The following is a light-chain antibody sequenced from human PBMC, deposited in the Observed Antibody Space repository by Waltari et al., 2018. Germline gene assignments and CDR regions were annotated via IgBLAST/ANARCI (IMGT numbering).Light chain of an antibody. CDR1: TSNIGTNT. Sequence: QSVLTQPPSTSGTPGQRVTISCSGSTSNIGTNTFTWYQLLPGTAPKTVIFANYHRPSGVPARCSASKSGTSASLVISGLQSEDEADYFCATWDDSLSGRVFGGGTKVTVL. V-gene: IGLV1-44*01. CDR3: ATWDDSLSGRV. CDR2: ANY. J-gene: IGLJ3*02.